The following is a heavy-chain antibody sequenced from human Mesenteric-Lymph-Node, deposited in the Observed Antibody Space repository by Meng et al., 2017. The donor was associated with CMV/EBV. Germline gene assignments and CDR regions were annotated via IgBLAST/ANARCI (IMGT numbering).Heavy chain of an antibody. CDR2: INHSGST. Sequence: SLTCAVYGRSCSGDCWGWIRQPRGEGLEWIGKINHSGSTNYNPSLKSRVTISVDTSKNQFSLKLSSVTAADTAVYYCARGVAAAGTWGQGTLVTVSS. J-gene: IGHJ4*02. V-gene: IGHV4-34*01. CDR3: ARGVAAAGT. D-gene: IGHD6-13*01. CDR1: GRSCSGDC.